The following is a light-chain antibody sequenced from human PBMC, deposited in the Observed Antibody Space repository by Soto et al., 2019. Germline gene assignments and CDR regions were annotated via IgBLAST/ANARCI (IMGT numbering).Light chain of an antibody. Sequence: QSVLNPPPSVSGSPGQSLTLSCTGSSSDIGGYDYVSWYQQYPGKAPKLIIYDVSNRPSGVSDRFSGSKSANTASLTISGLQAEDEADYYCNSYTTSSSLYVFGTGT. CDR2: DVS. V-gene: IGLV2-14*01. CDR3: NSYTTSSSLYV. CDR1: SSDIGGYDY. J-gene: IGLJ1*01.